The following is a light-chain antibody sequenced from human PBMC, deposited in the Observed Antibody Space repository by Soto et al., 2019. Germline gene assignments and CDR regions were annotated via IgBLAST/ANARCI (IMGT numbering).Light chain of an antibody. Sequence: QSALTQPPLASGTPGQRITISCSGRTSNIGSNIVSWYHHLPGAAPKLLIYNNNQRPSGVPDRFFASKSGTSASLAISGLQPEDESHYYCAAWDDDLNGLVFGGGTKVTVL. J-gene: IGLJ3*02. V-gene: IGLV1-44*01. CDR2: NNN. CDR3: AAWDDDLNGLV. CDR1: TSNIGSNI.